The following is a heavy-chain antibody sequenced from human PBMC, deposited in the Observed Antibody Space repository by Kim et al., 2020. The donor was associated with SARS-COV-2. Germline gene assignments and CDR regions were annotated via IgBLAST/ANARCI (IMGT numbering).Heavy chain of an antibody. Sequence: GGSLRLSCAASGFPFSISWMTWVRQAPGKGLEWVANIIQDRSEKYYVDSVKGRFTISRDNAKNSLYLQMNSLRADDTAVYYCAKHTFHHFDCWGQGTLVTVSS. J-gene: IGHJ4*02. CDR2: IIQDRSEK. CDR3: AKHTFHHFDC. D-gene: IGHD3-3*02. V-gene: IGHV3-7*03. CDR1: GFPFSISW.